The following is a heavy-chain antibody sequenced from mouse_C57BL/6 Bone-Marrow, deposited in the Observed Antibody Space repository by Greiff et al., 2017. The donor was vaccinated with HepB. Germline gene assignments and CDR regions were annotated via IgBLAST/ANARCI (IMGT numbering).Heavy chain of an antibody. CDR3: ARAGKWLLRTYYAMDY. V-gene: IGHV1-64*01. D-gene: IGHD2-3*01. CDR2: IHPNSGST. CDR1: GYTFTSYW. Sequence: QVQLKQPGAELVKPGASVKLSCKASGYTFTSYWMHWVKQRPGQGLEWIGMIHPNSGSTNYNEKFTSKATLTVDKSSSTAYMQLSSLTSEDSAVYYCARAGKWLLRTYYAMDYWGQGTSVTVSS. J-gene: IGHJ4*01.